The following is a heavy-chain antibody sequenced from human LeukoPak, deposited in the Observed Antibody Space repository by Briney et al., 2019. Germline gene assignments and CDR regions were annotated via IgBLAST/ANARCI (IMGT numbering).Heavy chain of an antibody. CDR3: AKDLGGGSGCYDL. J-gene: IGHJ2*01. CDR1: GVTFSSYG. Sequence: GRSLRLSCAASGVTFSSYGMHWVRQAPGKGLEWVAIISYDGSNKYYADSVQGRFTISRDNSKNTLYLQMNSLRAEDTAVYYCAKDLGGGSGCYDLWGRGTLVTVSS. CDR2: ISYDGSNK. D-gene: IGHD6-19*01. V-gene: IGHV3-30*18.